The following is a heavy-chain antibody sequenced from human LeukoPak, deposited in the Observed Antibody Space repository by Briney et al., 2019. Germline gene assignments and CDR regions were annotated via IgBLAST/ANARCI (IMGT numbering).Heavy chain of an antibody. V-gene: IGHV3-11*04. J-gene: IGHJ4*02. Sequence: GSLRLSCASSVFTFSDYYMIWIRQAPGKRLEWISYINTSGDTIYYVDSVKGRFTISRDNAKNTLYLQMNSLRAEDTAVYYCARDLLNWNDLDYWGLGTLVTVSS. CDR1: VFTFSDYY. D-gene: IGHD1-20*01. CDR3: ARDLLNWNDLDY. CDR2: INTSGDTI.